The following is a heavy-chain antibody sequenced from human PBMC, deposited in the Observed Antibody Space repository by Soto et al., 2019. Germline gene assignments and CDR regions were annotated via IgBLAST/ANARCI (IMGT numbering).Heavy chain of an antibody. CDR1: GYTFTSYG. CDR2: ISAYNGNT. J-gene: IGHJ5*02. Sequence: ASVKVSCKASGYTFTSYGISWVRQAPGQGLEWMGWISAYNGNTNYAQKLQGRVTMTTDTSTGTAYMELRSLRSDDTAVYYCARANPIYGSGSYYNVATRVDPWGQGTLVTVSS. CDR3: ARANPIYGSGSYYNVATRVDP. D-gene: IGHD3-10*01. V-gene: IGHV1-18*01.